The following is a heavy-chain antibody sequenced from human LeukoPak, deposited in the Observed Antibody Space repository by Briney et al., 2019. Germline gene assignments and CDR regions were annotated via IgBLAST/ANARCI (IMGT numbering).Heavy chain of an antibody. V-gene: IGHV3-23*01. J-gene: IGHJ4*02. CDR2: ISGSGGST. D-gene: IGHD2/OR15-2a*01. CDR1: GFTFSSYS. Sequence: GGSLRLSCAASGFTFSSYSMSWVRQAPGKGLEWVSAISGSGGSTYYADSVKGRFTISRDNSKNTLYLQMNSLRAEDTAVYYCAKDSTKGRPIAGGYYSDYWGQGTLVTVSS. CDR3: AKDSTKGRPIAGGYYSDY.